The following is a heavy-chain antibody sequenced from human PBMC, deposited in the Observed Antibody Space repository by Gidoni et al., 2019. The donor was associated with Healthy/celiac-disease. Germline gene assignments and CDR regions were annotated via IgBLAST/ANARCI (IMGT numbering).Heavy chain of an antibody. Sequence: QVQLVESGGGLVKPGGSLRLSCAASGFTFSDYYMSWIRQAPGKGLEWVSYISSSSSYTNDADSVKGRFTISRDNAKNSLYLQMNSLRAEDTAVYYCARDPGRDAWFDPWGQGTLVTVSS. CDR2: ISSSSSYT. CDR1: GFTFSDYY. J-gene: IGHJ5*02. CDR3: ARDPGRDAWFDP. V-gene: IGHV3-11*05.